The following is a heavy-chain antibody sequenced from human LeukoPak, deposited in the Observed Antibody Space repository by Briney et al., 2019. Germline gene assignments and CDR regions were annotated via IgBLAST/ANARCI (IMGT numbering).Heavy chain of an antibody. CDR1: GGSFSGYY. J-gene: IGHJ5*02. CDR2: INHSGST. CDR3: ARRLGYYGSGRFDP. V-gene: IGHV4-34*01. Sequence: SETLSLTCAVYGGSFSGYYWSWIRQPPGKGLEWIGEINHSGSTNYNPSLKSRVTISVDTSKNQFSLKLSSVTAADTAVYYCARRLGYYGSGRFDPWGQGTLVTVSS. D-gene: IGHD3-10*01.